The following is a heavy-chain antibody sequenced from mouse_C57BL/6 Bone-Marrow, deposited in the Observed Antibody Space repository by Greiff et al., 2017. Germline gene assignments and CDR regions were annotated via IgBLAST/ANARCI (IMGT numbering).Heavy chain of an antibody. CDR3: SRLEFDGSSGDWYFDV. V-gene: IGHV1-85*01. J-gene: IGHJ1*03. CDR2: IYPRDGST. CDR1: GYTFTSYD. D-gene: IGHD1-1*01. Sequence: QVQLQQSGPELVKPGASVKLSCKASGYTFTSYDINWVKQRPGQGLEWIGWIYPRDGSTKYNEKFKGKAKLTVATSSSTAYMELPSLTSEDSAVYFCSRLEFDGSSGDWYFDVWGTGTTVTVSS.